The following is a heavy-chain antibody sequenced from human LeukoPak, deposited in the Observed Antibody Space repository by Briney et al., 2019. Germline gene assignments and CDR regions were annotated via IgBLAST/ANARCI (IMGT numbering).Heavy chain of an antibody. D-gene: IGHD2-15*01. J-gene: IGHJ5*02. CDR1: GYIFSGYY. Sequence: ASVKVSCKASGYIFSGYYMHWVRQAPGQGLEWMGWINPNSGGADYAQNFQGRVTMTRDMSISTVYMTLSRLRSDDTAIYYCARGPPEYCSGGTCYSGRNWLDPWGQGTLVIVSS. CDR3: ARGPPEYCSGGTCYSGRNWLDP. CDR2: INPNSGGA. V-gene: IGHV1-2*02.